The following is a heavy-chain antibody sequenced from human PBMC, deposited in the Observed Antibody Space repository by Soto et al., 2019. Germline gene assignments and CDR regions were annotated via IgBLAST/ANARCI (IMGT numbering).Heavy chain of an antibody. CDR2: ISAYNGNT. J-gene: IGHJ6*02. CDR1: GYTFTSYG. V-gene: IGHV1-18*01. Sequence: RASVKVSCKASGYTFTSYGISWVRQAPGQGLEWMGWISAYNGNTNYAQKLQGRVTMTTDTSTSTAYMELRSLRSDDTAVYYCARGDIVVVPAAPSRYYYGMDVWGQGTTVTVSS. D-gene: IGHD2-2*01. CDR3: ARGDIVVVPAAPSRYYYGMDV.